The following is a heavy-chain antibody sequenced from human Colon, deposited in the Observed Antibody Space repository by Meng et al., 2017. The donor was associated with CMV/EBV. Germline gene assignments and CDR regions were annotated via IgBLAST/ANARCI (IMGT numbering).Heavy chain of an antibody. D-gene: IGHD1-26*01. CDR3: IVMPPGY. J-gene: IGHJ4*02. V-gene: IGHV3-74*01. Sequence: EVQGVESGGGLVQPGGSLGLSFEVSRLTSSSYWVDWVRQVPGKGPLWVSRIRSDASSINYADSVKGRFTISRDNAKNAVHLQMNNLRDEDTALYYCIVMPPGYWGQGTLVTVSS. CDR2: IRSDASSI. CDR1: RLTSSSYW.